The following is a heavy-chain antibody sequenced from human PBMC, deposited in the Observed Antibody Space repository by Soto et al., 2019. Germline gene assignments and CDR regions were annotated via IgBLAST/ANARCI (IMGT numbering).Heavy chain of an antibody. D-gene: IGHD4-17*01. CDR1: GGSISSGNYY. J-gene: IGHJ4*02. CDR2: IFYTGTT. Sequence: SETLSLTCTVSGGSISSGNYYWSWIRQPPGKGLEWIGSIFYTGTTYYNPSLKSRVIVSVDTSTNHFSLQLMSLTAADTAVYYCARHYNGDYVFDYWGQGTLVTVSS. CDR3: ARHYNGDYVFDY. V-gene: IGHV4-39*01.